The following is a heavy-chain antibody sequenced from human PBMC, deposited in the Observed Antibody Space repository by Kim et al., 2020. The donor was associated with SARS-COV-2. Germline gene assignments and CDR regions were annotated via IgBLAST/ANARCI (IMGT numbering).Heavy chain of an antibody. CDR3: ATNHY. CDR2: RDGSEK. Sequence: RDGSEKYYVDTVSGRFTISRDNAKNSLYLQMNSLRAEDTAVYYCATNHYWGQGILVTVSA. J-gene: IGHJ4*02. V-gene: IGHV3-7*03.